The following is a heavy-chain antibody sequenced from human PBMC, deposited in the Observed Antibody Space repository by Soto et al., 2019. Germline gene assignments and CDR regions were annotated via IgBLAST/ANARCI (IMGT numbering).Heavy chain of an antibody. Sequence: VQLWESGGGLVQPGGSLRLSCAASGFTFSSYAMSWVRQAPGKELELVSAISGSGGSTYYADSVKGRFAISRDNSKNTLYLQMNSLLAENTAVYDCAKERSLVRATWNNYWGQGALVTVSS. CDR2: ISGSGGST. D-gene: IGHD1-26*01. V-gene: IGHV3-23*01. CDR3: AKERSLVRATWNNY. J-gene: IGHJ4*02. CDR1: GFTFSSYA.